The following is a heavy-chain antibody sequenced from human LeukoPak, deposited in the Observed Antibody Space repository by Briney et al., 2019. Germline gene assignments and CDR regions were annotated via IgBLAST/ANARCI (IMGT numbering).Heavy chain of an antibody. D-gene: IGHD2-8*01. CDR2: INPNSGGT. J-gene: IGHJ5*02. Sequence: ASVKVSCKASRYTFTGYYMHWVRQAPGQGLEWMGWINPNSGGTNYAQKFQGRVTMTRDTSISTAYMELSRLRSDDTAVYYCAREYCTNGVCYRAWFDPWGQGTLVTVSS. V-gene: IGHV1-2*02. CDR1: RYTFTGYY. CDR3: AREYCTNGVCYRAWFDP.